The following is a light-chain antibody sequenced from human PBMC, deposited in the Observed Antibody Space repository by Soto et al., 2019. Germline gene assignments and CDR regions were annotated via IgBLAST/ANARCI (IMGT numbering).Light chain of an antibody. Sequence: EIVLTQSPGTLSLSPGERATLSCRASQSVSSSYLAWYQQKPGQAPRLLIYAASSRATVIPDRFSGSGSGRDFTLTISRLEPEDFAVYYCQQYGSSRTFGQGTKVEIK. CDR1: QSVSSSY. CDR3: QQYGSSRT. J-gene: IGKJ1*01. V-gene: IGKV3-20*01. CDR2: AAS.